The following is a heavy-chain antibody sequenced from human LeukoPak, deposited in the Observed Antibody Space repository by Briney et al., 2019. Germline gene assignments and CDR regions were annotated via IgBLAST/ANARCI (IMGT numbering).Heavy chain of an antibody. D-gene: IGHD5-24*01. CDR1: GFTFSSYW. CDR2: INSDGSST. V-gene: IGHV3-74*01. CDR3: AREMATIWAFDT. Sequence: GGSLRLSCAASGFTFSSYWMHWVRQSPGKGLVWVSRINSDGSSTYYADFVKGRFTISRDNAKNTLYLQMNSLRAEDTAVYYCAREMATIWAFDTWGQGTMVTVSS. J-gene: IGHJ3*02.